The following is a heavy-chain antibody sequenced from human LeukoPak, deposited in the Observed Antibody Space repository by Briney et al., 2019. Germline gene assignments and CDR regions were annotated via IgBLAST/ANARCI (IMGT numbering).Heavy chain of an antibody. CDR1: GYNFTSYW. J-gene: IGHJ3*02. CDR2: IYPGGSDT. D-gene: IGHD3-10*01. CDR3: ASPGSDSTDYDSDDYNLYSDAFDI. V-gene: IGHV5-51*01. Sequence: GEALEISWKGSGYNFTSYWSVWVRQMPGKGMEWMGIIYPGGSDTRYSPSFHGQVTISADKSISTAFLQWSSLKASHAAMYYCASPGSDSTDYDSDDYNLYSDAFDIWCQGTMVTVSS.